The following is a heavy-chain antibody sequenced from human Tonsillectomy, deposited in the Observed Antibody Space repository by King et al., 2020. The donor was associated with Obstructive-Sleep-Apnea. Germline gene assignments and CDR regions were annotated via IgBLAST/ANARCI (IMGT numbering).Heavy chain of an antibody. J-gene: IGHJ4*02. CDR1: GYKFTTYW. Sequence: QLVQSGPEAKKPGESLKISCKASGYKFTTYWIGWVRRKPGKGLDWMGIIYPGDSDTRYDPSFQGHVTISADKSISTAFLLWGSLTASDSAMYYCARHPALGNNLVPFDSWGQGTLVTVSS. D-gene: IGHD6-6*01. CDR3: ARHPALGNNLVPFDS. CDR2: IYPGDSDT. V-gene: IGHV5-51*01.